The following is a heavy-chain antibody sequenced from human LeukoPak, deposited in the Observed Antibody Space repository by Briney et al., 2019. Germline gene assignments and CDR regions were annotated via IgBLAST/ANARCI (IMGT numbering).Heavy chain of an antibody. V-gene: IGHV4-39*07. CDR1: GGSISSSSYY. J-gene: IGHJ3*02. D-gene: IGHD3-22*01. Sequence: SETLSLTCTVSGGSISSSSYYWGWIRQPPGKGLEWIGSIYYSGSTYYNPSLKSRVTISVDTSKNQFSLKLSSVTAADTAVYYCARDKIGYDSSGYYLDAFDIWGQGTMVTVS. CDR3: ARDKIGYDSSGYYLDAFDI. CDR2: IYYSGST.